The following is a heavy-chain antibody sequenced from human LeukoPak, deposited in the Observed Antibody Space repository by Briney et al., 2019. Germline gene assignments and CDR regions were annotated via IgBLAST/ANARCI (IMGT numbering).Heavy chain of an antibody. V-gene: IGHV3-9*01. CDR3: ARHNRDLALDY. CDR2: INWNSGGI. D-gene: IGHD2/OR15-2a*01. CDR1: GFIFDDYA. Sequence: GRSLRLSCAASGFIFDDYAMHWVRQVPGKGREGVSGINWNSGGIGFADSVKGRFTISRDNAKNSLFLQMNSLRAEDTAVYYCARHNRDLALDYWGQGTLVTVSS. J-gene: IGHJ4*02.